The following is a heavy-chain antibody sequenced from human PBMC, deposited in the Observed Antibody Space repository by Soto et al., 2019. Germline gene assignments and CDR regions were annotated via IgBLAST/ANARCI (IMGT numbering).Heavy chain of an antibody. CDR1: GFSFNTSG. Sequence: QVQLVESGGGVVQPGRALRLSCAASGFSFNTSGMHWVRQAPGKGLEWVAVIAFDGSQEFYGDSVRGRYTISRDNSKNTLFLQMKSLTPDDTAVYYCATKVRVTNYLYYGMDVWGQGTTVTVSS. CDR3: ATKVRVTNYLYYGMDV. V-gene: IGHV3-30*03. CDR2: IAFDGSQE. D-gene: IGHD2-21*02. J-gene: IGHJ6*02.